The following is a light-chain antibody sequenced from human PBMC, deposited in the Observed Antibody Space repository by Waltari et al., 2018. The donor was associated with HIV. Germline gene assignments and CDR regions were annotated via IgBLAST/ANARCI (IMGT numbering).Light chain of an antibody. CDR3: SSYTTSSTLV. CDR1: SSDIGGYNY. J-gene: IGLJ1*01. V-gene: IGLV2-14*01. Sequence: QSALTQPASVSGSLGQSITISCTGTSSDIGGYNYVSWYQQHPGKAPKLMIYDVINRPLWISKRFSGSNAGNTASLTISGLQAEYEADYYCSSYTTSSTLVFGTGTKVTVL. CDR2: DVI.